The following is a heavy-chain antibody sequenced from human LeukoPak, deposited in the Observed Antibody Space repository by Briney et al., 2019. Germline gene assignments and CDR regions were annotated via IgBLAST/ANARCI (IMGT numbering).Heavy chain of an antibody. J-gene: IGHJ4*02. D-gene: IGHD3-10*01. CDR1: GYSFTSYW. V-gene: IGHV5-51*01. CDR2: IYPGDSDT. Sequence: GESLKISCKGSGYSFTSYWIGWVRQMPGKGLEWMGIIYPGDSDTRYSPSFRGQVTISADKSISTAYLQWSSLKASDTAMYYCARGTSLWFGELLPIDFDYWGQGTLVTVSS. CDR3: ARGTSLWFGELLPIDFDY.